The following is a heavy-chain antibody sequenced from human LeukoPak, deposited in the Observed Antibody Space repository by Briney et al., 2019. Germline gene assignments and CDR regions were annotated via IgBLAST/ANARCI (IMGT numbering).Heavy chain of an antibody. V-gene: IGHV1-18*01. CDR3: ARAGGPYSSRWDEIDY. Sequence: RASVKVSCKASGYTFTSYGISWVRQAPGQGLEWMGWISAYNGNTNYAQKLQGRVTMTTDTSTSTAYMELRSLGPDHRAVYYCARAGGPYSSRWDEIDYRGQGTLVTVSS. CDR1: GYTFTSYG. J-gene: IGHJ4*02. D-gene: IGHD6-13*01. CDR2: ISAYNGNT.